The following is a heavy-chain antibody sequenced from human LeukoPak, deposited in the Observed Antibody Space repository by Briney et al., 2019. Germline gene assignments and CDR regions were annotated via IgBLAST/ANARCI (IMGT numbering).Heavy chain of an antibody. J-gene: IGHJ4*02. CDR3: ARVGYYESSGYYEY. CDR2: INPNSGGT. CDR1: GYTRTDYY. Sequence: EASVKVSCKASGYTRTDYYMHWVRQAPGQGLEWMGRINPNSGGTNYAQKFQGRVTMTRDTSISTVYMELSRLRSDDTAVYYCARVGYYESSGYYEYWGQGTLVTVSS. D-gene: IGHD3-22*01. V-gene: IGHV1-2*06.